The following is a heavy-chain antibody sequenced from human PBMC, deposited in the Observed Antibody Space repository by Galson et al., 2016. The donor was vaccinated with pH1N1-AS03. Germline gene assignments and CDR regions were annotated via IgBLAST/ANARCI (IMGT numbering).Heavy chain of an antibody. CDR3: ARSPYYYGSGGIDY. D-gene: IGHD3-10*01. CDR2: ISGSVLNT. V-gene: IGHV3-23*01. Sequence: SLRLSCAASGFTFSNHAMNWVRQAPGEGLEWVSGISGSVLNTQYADSAKGRFTISRDNSKNTLYLLMNSLRAEDTAVYYCARSPYYYGSGGIDYWGQGILVTVSS. J-gene: IGHJ4*02. CDR1: GFTFSNHA.